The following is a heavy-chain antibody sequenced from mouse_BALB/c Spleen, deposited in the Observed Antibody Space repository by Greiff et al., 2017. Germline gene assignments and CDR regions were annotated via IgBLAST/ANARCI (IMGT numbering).Heavy chain of an antibody. Sequence: VKLQESGAELAKPGASVKMSCKASGYTFTSYWMHWVNQRPGQGLEWIGYINPSTGYTEYNQKFKDKATLTADKSSSTAYMQLSSLTSEDSAVYYCASYGNAMDYWGQGTSVTVSS. V-gene: IGHV1-7*01. D-gene: IGHD1-1*01. CDR1: GYTFTSYW. CDR3: ASYGNAMDY. CDR2: INPSTGYT. J-gene: IGHJ4*01.